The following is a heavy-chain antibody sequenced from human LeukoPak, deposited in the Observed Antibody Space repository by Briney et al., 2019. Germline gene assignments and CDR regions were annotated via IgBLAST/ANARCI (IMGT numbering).Heavy chain of an antibody. Sequence: GGSLRLSCAASGFTFSSYGMHWVRQAPGKGLEWVAFIRYDGSSEYYVDSVKGRFTISRDNSKNTLYLQMNSLRAEDTAVYYCAKAFGVGALDSWGREPLVTVSS. J-gene: IGHJ4*02. CDR1: GFTFSSYG. V-gene: IGHV3-30*02. CDR3: AKAFGVGALDS. D-gene: IGHD3-3*01. CDR2: IRYDGSSE.